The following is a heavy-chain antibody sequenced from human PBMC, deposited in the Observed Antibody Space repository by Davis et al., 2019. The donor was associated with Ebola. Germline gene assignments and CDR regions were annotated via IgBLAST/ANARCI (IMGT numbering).Heavy chain of an antibody. CDR1: GYSFTSYY. Sequence: ASVKVSCKASGYSFTSYYMHWVRQASGHGLEWMGLINPSGGSTSYAQKFQGRVTMTRDTSTSTVYMELSSLRSEDTAVYYCARDRIVVVVAATQAYYYYGMDVWGQGTTVTVSS. D-gene: IGHD2-15*01. V-gene: IGHV1-46*01. J-gene: IGHJ6*02. CDR2: INPSGGST. CDR3: ARDRIVVVVAATQAYYYYGMDV.